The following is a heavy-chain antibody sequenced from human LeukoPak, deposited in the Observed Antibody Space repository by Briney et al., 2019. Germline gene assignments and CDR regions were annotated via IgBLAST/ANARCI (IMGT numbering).Heavy chain of an antibody. CDR3: ATRPLYCSSTSCYIVPRGYNWFDP. Sequence: ASVKVSCKASGYSFTSYYMHWVRQAPGQGLEWMGWINPNSGGTNYAQKFQGRVTMTEDTSTDTAYMELSSLRSEDTAVYYCATRPLYCSSTSCYIVPRGYNWFDPWGQGTLVTVSS. J-gene: IGHJ5*02. CDR2: INPNSGGT. V-gene: IGHV1-2*02. CDR1: GYSFTSYY. D-gene: IGHD2-2*02.